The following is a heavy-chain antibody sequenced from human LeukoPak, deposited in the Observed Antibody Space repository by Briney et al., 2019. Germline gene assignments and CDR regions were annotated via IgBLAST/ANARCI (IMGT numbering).Heavy chain of an antibody. V-gene: IGHV3-30*04. J-gene: IGHJ4*02. CDR1: GFTFSSYA. Sequence: PGGSLRLSCAASGFTFSSYAMHWVRQAPGKGLEWVAVISYDGSNKYYADSVKGRFTISRDNSKNTLYLQMNSLRAKDTAVYYCARSEIAALVYWGQGTLVTVSS. CDR3: ARSEIAALVY. CDR2: ISYDGSNK. D-gene: IGHD6-6*01.